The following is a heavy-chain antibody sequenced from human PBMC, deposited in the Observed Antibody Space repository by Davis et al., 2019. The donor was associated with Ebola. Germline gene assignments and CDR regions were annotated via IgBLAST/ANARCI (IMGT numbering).Heavy chain of an antibody. Sequence: GESLKISCVASGFTFTNSAMSWVRQTPGKGLEWISIARGGGYGTDYADLAKGRFIVSRDNPRNTMYLQMNSLRAEDTAVYYCVKHLYDSDGRPPACFESWGQGNLVTVSS. CDR2: ARGGGYGT. V-gene: IGHV3-23*01. CDR1: GFTFTNSA. D-gene: IGHD3-22*01. J-gene: IGHJ4*02. CDR3: VKHLYDSDGRPPACFES.